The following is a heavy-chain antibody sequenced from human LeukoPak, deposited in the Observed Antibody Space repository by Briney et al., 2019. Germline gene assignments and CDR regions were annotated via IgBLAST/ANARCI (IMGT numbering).Heavy chain of an antibody. CDR3: SRDAQWLVPEGYYYYMDV. J-gene: IGHJ6*03. CDR2: ISSSSSYI. D-gene: IGHD6-19*01. Sequence: GGSLRLSCAGSGFTFSRYNMSWVRQAPGKGLERVSSISSSSSYIYYADSVKGRFTISRDNAQNSLFLQMNSLRAEDTPVYYCSRDAQWLVPEGYYYYMDVWGKGTTVTVSS. V-gene: IGHV3-21*01. CDR1: GFTFSRYN.